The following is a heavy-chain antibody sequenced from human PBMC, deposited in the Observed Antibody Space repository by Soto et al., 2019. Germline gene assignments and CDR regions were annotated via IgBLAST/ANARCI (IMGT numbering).Heavy chain of an antibody. V-gene: IGHV2-5*02. CDR1: GFSISTSGVG. J-gene: IGHJ4*02. Sequence: SVPTLVHPTQTLTLTCTFSGFSISTSGVGVGCIRQPPGMALEWLALIYWDGDKRYSPSLKSRLTITQDTLKNQVALTMTNMDPADLATYYWAHGISSGPIDYWGQGTLVT. CDR2: IYWDGDK. CDR3: AHGISSGPIDY. D-gene: IGHD6-19*01.